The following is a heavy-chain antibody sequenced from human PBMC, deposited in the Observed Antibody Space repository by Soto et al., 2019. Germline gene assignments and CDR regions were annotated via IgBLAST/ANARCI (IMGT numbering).Heavy chain of an antibody. CDR2: LGVSDDR. Sequence: PGGSLRLSCAASGFTLSLYTINWVRQAPGKGLEWVSSLGVSDDRFYADSVKGRFTISRDNAKNTLYLEMHGLRGEDTAVYYCARLTGSPENAPLEEDNWGQGTLVTVAA. CDR1: GFTLSLYT. CDR3: ARLTGSPENAPLEEDN. J-gene: IGHJ4*02. D-gene: IGHD1-1*01. V-gene: IGHV3-21*06.